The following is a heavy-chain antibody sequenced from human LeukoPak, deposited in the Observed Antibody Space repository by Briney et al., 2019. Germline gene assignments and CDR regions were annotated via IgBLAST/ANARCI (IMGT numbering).Heavy chain of an antibody. Sequence: GGSLRLSCAASGFTFSNAWMSWVRQAPGKGLEWVGRIKSKTDGGTTDYAAPVKGRFTISRDDSKNTLYLQMNSLKTEDTAVYYCTTSPGTYYGDYNWFDPWGQGTLVTVSS. D-gene: IGHD4-17*01. CDR1: GFTFSNAW. CDR3: TTSPGTYYGDYNWFDP. V-gene: IGHV3-15*01. CDR2: IKSKTDGGTT. J-gene: IGHJ5*02.